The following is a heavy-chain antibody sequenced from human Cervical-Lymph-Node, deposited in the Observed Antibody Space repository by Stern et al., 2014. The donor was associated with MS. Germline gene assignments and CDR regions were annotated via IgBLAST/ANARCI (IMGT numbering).Heavy chain of an antibody. Sequence: QVQLVQSGAEVKKPGSSVKVSCKTSGDAFNNYGVSWVRQAPGQGLEWMGGIIPIFGTANYAQKFQGRVTISADESTGTVYMELSSLKSEDTAMYHCARDRDYGGQAKRAYGMDVWGQGTTVTVSS. V-gene: IGHV1-69*19. D-gene: IGHD4-23*01. CDR1: GDAFNNYG. CDR2: IIPIFGTA. J-gene: IGHJ6*02. CDR3: ARDRDYGGQAKRAYGMDV.